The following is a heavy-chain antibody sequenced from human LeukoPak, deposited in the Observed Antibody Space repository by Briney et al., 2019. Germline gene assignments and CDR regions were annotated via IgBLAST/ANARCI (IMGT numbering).Heavy chain of an antibody. J-gene: IGHJ4*02. CDR3: AKDRYNWNYFDY. CDR2: ISGGGDTT. V-gene: IGHV3-23*01. CDR1: GFSFSSYT. D-gene: IGHD1-20*01. Sequence: PGGSLRLSCSASGFSFSSYTMTWVRQAPGKGPEWVSIISGGGDTTFYTDSVRGRFTISRDNSKNTLYLQMNSLRAEDTAIYYCAKDRYNWNYFDYWGQGTLVTVSS.